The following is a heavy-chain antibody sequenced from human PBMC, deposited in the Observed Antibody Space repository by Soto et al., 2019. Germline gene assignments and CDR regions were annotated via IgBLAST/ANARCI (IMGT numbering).Heavy chain of an antibody. CDR1: GGSFSGYY. D-gene: IGHD3-16*01. CDR2: INHSGST. J-gene: IGHJ4*02. Sequence: QVQLQQWGAGLLKPSETLSLTCAVYGGSFSGYYWSWIRQPPGKGLEWIGEINHSGSTNYNPSLKSRVTISVDTSKNQFSLKLSSVTAADTAVYYCAGGGGISPTFGYWGQGTLVTVSS. CDR3: AGGGGISPTFGY. V-gene: IGHV4-34*01.